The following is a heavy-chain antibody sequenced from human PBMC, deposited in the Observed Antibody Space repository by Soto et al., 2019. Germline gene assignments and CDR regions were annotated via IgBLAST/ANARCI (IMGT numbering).Heavy chain of an antibody. V-gene: IGHV3-30*18. CDR2: ISYDGSNK. J-gene: IGHJ4*02. D-gene: IGHD6-19*01. CDR3: AKDLRSAVGLPRGIAVAGGLDY. Sequence: GGSLRLSCAASGFTFSSYGMHWVRQAPGKGLEWVAVISYDGSNKYYADSVKGRFTISRDNSKNTLYLQMNSLRAEDTAVYYCAKDLRSAVGLPRGIAVAGGLDYWGQGTLVTVSS. CDR1: GFTFSSYG.